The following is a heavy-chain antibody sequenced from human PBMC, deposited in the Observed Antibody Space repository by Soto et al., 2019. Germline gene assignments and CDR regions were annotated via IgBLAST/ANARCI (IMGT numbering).Heavy chain of an antibody. Sequence: PGGSLRLSCAASGFTFSRVWMSWVRQAPGKGLEWVSGISGSGISTHYADSVKGRFTVSRDNSKNTLYLQMNSLRAEDTAVYNCAKEPVGPDWYFDLWGRGTLVTVSS. J-gene: IGHJ2*01. CDR3: AKEPVGPDWYFDL. CDR1: GFTFSRVW. CDR2: ISGSGIST. V-gene: IGHV3-23*01.